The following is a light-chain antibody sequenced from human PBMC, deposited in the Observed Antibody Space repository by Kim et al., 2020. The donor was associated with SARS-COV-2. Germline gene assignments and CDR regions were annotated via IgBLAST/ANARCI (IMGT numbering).Light chain of an antibody. Sequence: QPVLTQPPSASGTPGQRVTISCSGSSSNIGSNYVYWYQQVPGTAPKLLISRNNQRPSGVPDRFSGSKSGTSASLAISGLRSEDEADYYCAAWDDSLSGRVFGGGTKLTVL. CDR1: SSNIGSNY. CDR3: AAWDDSLSGRV. J-gene: IGLJ3*02. V-gene: IGLV1-47*01. CDR2: RNN.